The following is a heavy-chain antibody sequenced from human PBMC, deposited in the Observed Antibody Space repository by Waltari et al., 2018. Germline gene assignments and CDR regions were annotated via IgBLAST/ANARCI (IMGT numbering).Heavy chain of an antibody. CDR2: INHSGST. CDR1: GGSFSGYY. V-gene: IGHV4-34*01. Sequence: QVQLQQWGAGLLKPSETLSLTCAVYGGSFSGYYWSWIRQPPGKGLEWIGEINHSGSTNYNPSLTSRVTISVDTSKNQFSLKLRPVTAADTAVYYCARGSGSSSWYARHYFDYWGQGTLVTVSS. CDR3: ARGSGSSSWYARHYFDY. D-gene: IGHD6-13*01. J-gene: IGHJ4*02.